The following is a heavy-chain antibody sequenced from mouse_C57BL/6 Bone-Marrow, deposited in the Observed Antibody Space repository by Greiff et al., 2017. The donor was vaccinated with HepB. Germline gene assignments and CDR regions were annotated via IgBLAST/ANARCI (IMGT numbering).Heavy chain of an antibody. Sequence: VQLQQSGPELVKPGASVKISCKASGYAFSSSWMNWVKQRPGKGLEWIGRIYPGDGDTNYNGKFKGKATLTADKSSSTAYMQLSSLTSEDSAVYFCGNGSSLYAMDYWGQGTSVTVSS. V-gene: IGHV1-82*01. CDR2: IYPGDGDT. CDR1: GYAFSSSW. J-gene: IGHJ4*01. CDR3: GNGSSLYAMDY. D-gene: IGHD1-1*01.